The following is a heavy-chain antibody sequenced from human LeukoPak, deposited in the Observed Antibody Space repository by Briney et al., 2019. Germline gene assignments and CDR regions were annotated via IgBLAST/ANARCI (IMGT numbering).Heavy chain of an antibody. CDR3: ARGSSGWYDSASGDY. CDR2: VSGGATTT. V-gene: IGHV3-23*01. D-gene: IGHD6-19*01. J-gene: IGHJ4*02. CDR1: GFTFSSYA. Sequence: GGSLRPSCAASGFTFSSYAMTWVRQAPGKGLEWVSTVSGGATTTYTADSVQGRFSISRDNSKNTLYLQMNGLRAEDTAVYYCARGSSGWYDSASGDYWGQGTLVTVSS.